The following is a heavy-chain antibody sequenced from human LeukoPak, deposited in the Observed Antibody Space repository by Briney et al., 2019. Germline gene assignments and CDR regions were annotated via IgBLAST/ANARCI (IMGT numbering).Heavy chain of an antibody. CDR1: GFTFSSYG. V-gene: IGHV3-33*01. CDR3: ARDNYGGAFDI. D-gene: IGHD4-23*01. J-gene: IGHJ3*02. CDR2: IWYDGSNK. Sequence: GGSLRLSCAASGFTFSSYGMHWVRQAPGKGLEWVAVIWYDGSNKYYADSVKGRFTIFRDNSKNTLYLQMNSLRAEDTAVYYCARDNYGGAFDIWGQGTMVTVSS.